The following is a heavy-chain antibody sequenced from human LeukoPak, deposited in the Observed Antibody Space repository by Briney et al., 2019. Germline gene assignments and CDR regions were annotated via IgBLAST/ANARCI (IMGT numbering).Heavy chain of an antibody. CDR3: AKERTYYYDSSGPRGGY. D-gene: IGHD3-22*01. J-gene: IGHJ4*02. Sequence: GGSLRLSCAASGFTFSSYAMSWVRQAPGKGLEWVSAISGSGGSTYYADSVKGRITISRDNSKNTLYLQMNSLRAEDTAVYYCAKERTYYYDSSGPRGGYWGQGTLVTVSS. CDR1: GFTFSSYA. V-gene: IGHV3-23*01. CDR2: ISGSGGST.